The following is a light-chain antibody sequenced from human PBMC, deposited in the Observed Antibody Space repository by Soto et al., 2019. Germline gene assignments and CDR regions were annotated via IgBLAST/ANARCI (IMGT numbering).Light chain of an antibody. CDR1: SSDVGGYNF. CDR3: SSYADSNDLV. Sequence: QSALTQPPSASGSPGQSVTISCTGTSSDVGGYNFVSWYQQHPGKAPKLIIYEVNKRPSGVPDRFSGSKSGNTASLTVSGLQAEDESYYNCSSYADSNDLVFGGGTKVTVL. CDR2: EVN. V-gene: IGLV2-8*01. J-gene: IGLJ2*01.